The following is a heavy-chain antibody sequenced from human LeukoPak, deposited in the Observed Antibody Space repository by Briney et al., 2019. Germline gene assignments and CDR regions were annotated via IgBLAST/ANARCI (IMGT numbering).Heavy chain of an antibody. CDR2: IIISGSTI. V-gene: IGHV3-48*03. CDR3: ATPPLRYFDWTIN. Sequence: GGSRRLSCAASEFTFSSYEMNWVRQAPGKGLEWFSYIIISGSTIYYADSVKGRFTISRENAKNSLYVQMKSLRAEDRAVYYCATPPLRYFDWTINCGQGTLVTVSS. D-gene: IGHD3-9*01. CDR1: EFTFSSYE. J-gene: IGHJ4*02.